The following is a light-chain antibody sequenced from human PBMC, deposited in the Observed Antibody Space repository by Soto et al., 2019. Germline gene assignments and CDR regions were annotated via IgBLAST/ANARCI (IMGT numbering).Light chain of an antibody. J-gene: IGLJ1*01. CDR3: SSYTSSSTLHYV. Sequence: LTQPASVSGSPGQSITISCTGTSSDVGGYNYVSWYQQHPGKATKLMIYDVSNRPSGVSNRFSGSKSGNTASLTISGLQAEDEADYYCSSYTSSSTLHYVFGTGTKVTVL. CDR1: SSDVGGYNY. CDR2: DVS. V-gene: IGLV2-14*01.